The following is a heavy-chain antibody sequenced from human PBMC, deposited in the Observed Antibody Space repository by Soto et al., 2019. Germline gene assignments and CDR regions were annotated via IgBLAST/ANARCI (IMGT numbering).Heavy chain of an antibody. J-gene: IGHJ4*02. D-gene: IGHD3-9*01. V-gene: IGHV5-51*01. CDR1: GYSFTSYW. Sequence: GESLKISCKGSGYSFTSYWIGWVRQMPGKGLEWMGIIYPGDSDTRYSPSFQGQVTISADKSISTAYLQWSSLKASDTAMYYCAKCILTGYYSALYFDYWGQGTLVTVSS. CDR2: IYPGDSDT. CDR3: AKCILTGYYSALYFDY.